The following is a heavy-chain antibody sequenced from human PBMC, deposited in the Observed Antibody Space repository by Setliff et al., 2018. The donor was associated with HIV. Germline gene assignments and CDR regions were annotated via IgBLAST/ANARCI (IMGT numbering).Heavy chain of an antibody. J-gene: IGHJ4*02. CDR1: GGSISSGSYD. D-gene: IGHD3-22*01. CDR2: IFSSGST. Sequence: SETLSLTCTVSGGSISSGSYDWSWIRQPAGKGLEWIGRIFSSGSTSYNPSLKSRVTMSVDTSKNQFSLRLRYVTAADTAVYYCARDPVITMMVGPRFYFDYWGQGILVTVSS. CDR3: ARDPVITMMVGPRFYFDY. V-gene: IGHV4-61*02.